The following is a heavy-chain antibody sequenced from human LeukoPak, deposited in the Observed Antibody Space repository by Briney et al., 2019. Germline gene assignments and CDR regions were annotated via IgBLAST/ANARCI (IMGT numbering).Heavy chain of an antibody. D-gene: IGHD3-10*01. CDR1: GGSFSDYY. J-gene: IGHJ6*03. Sequence: SETLSLTCAVYGGSFSDYYCSWIRQPPGKGLEWIGEINHIGSTNYNPSLKSRVIISVDTSKTQFSLKLTSVTAADTAVYYCARVLWFGDQYYYYYMDVWGKGSSVTVSS. CDR3: ARVLWFGDQYYYYYMDV. V-gene: IGHV4-34*01. CDR2: INHIGST.